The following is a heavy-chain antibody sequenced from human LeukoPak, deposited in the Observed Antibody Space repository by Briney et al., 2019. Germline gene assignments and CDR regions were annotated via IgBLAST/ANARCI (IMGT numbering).Heavy chain of an antibody. D-gene: IGHD3-22*01. V-gene: IGHV3-7*01. CDR3: VGENLAYEV. CDR1: GFTFSSYA. J-gene: IGHJ4*02. Sequence: PGGSLRLSCAASGFTFSSYAMSWVRQAPGRGLEWVANIKQDGSEKYYVDSVKGRFTISRDNAKNSLYLQMNSLRAEDTAVYYCVGENLAYEVWGQGTLVTVSS. CDR2: IKQDGSEK.